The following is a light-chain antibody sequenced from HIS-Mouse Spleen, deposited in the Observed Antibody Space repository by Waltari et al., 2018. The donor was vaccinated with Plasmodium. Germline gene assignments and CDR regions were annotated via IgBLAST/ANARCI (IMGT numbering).Light chain of an antibody. Sequence: SYELTQPPSVSVSTGQTARITCSGDALPKKYAYWYQTKSGQAPVLVIYEDSKRPSGIPERFSGSSSGTMATLTISGAQVEDEADYYCYSTDSSGNHRVFGGGTKLTVL. J-gene: IGLJ3*02. V-gene: IGLV3-10*01. CDR2: EDS. CDR1: ALPKKY. CDR3: YSTDSSGNHRV.